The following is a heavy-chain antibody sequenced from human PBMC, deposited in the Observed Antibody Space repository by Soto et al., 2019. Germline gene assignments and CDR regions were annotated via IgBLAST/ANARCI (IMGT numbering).Heavy chain of an antibody. J-gene: IGHJ5*02. CDR2: MNPNSGNT. CDR1: GYTFTNYD. Sequence: GASVKVSCKASGYTFTNYDINWVRQATGQGLEWMGWMNPNSGNTGYVEKFQGRLTMTRNTSANTAYMELSSLTSEDTAVYYCARGGNYQVGGPACDPWGQGTLVTVSS. D-gene: IGHD1-26*01. V-gene: IGHV1-8*01. CDR3: ARGGNYQVGGPACDP.